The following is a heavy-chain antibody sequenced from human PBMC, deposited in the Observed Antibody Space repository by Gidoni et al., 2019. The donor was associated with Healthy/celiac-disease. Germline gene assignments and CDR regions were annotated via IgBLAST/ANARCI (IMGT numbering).Heavy chain of an antibody. CDR2: IWYDGSNK. D-gene: IGHD2-8*01. CDR1: GLTFSSYG. V-gene: IGHV3-33*01. CDR3: ARARMAFDI. J-gene: IGHJ3*02. Sequence: QVQLVESGGGVVPPGRSLRLSCAASGLTFSSYGMPWVRQAPGTGLEWVAVIWYDGSNKYYADSVKGRFTISRDNSKNTLYLQMNSLRAEDTAVYYCARARMAFDIWGQGTMVTVSS.